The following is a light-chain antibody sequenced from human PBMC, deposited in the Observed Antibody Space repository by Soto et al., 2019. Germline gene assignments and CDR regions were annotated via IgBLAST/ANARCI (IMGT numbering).Light chain of an antibody. V-gene: IGLV2-14*01. CDR2: EVS. Sequence: QSVLTQPASVSGSPGQSITISCTGTSSDVGGYDYVSWYQLHPGKAPKLMIFEVSNRPSGVSYRFSGSKSGNTASLTISGLQAEDEADYYCSSYSRSTAYVFGTGTKVTVL. CDR3: SSYSRSTAYV. J-gene: IGLJ1*01. CDR1: SSDVGGYDY.